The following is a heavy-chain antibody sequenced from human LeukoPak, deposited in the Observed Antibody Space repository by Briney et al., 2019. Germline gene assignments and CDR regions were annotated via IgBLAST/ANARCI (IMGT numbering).Heavy chain of an antibody. V-gene: IGHV3-21*06. CDR3: VKGGTVVANNFFDY. CDR1: GFTFSRYS. J-gene: IGHJ4*02. CDR2: ISSSSTHM. Sequence: GGSLRLSCAASGFTFSRYSMNWVRQAPGKGLEWVSSISSSSTHMYYADSVKGRFSISRDNAKNSLYLQMGSLRAEDTAVYYCVKGGTVVANNFFDYWGQGTLVTVSS. D-gene: IGHD5-12*01.